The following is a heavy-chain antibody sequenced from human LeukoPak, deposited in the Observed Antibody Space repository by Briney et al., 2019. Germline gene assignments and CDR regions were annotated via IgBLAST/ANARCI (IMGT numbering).Heavy chain of an antibody. J-gene: IGHJ4*02. V-gene: IGHV3-30*02. CDR3: AKDSRGYCSGGSCYHDY. CDR2: IRYDGSNK. CDR1: GFTFSSYG. Sequence: PGGSLRLSCAASGFTFSSYGMHWVRQAPGKGLEGGAFIRYDGSNKYYADSVKGRFTISRDNSKNTLYLQMNSLRAEDTAVYYCAKDSRGYCSGGSCYHDYWGQGTLVTVSS. D-gene: IGHD2-15*01.